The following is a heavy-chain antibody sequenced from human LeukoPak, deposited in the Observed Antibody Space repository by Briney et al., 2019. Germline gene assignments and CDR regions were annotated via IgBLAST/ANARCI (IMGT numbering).Heavy chain of an antibody. CDR3: AKRGMGTVDY. V-gene: IGHV3-30*02. Sequence: GVSLRLSCVASGFTFSSYGMHWLRQAPGNGLEWVAFKRYDGINKDYGDSVKVRFTIYRDNSKNTLYLQMNSLRAEDMDVYYCAKRGMGTVDYWGQGTLVTVSS. J-gene: IGHJ4*02. CDR1: GFTFSSYG. D-gene: IGHD5-24*01. CDR2: KRYDGINK.